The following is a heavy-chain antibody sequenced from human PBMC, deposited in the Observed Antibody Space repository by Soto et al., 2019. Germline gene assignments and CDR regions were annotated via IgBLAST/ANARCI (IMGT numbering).Heavy chain of an antibody. CDR2: IVVGSGNT. J-gene: IGHJ6*02. V-gene: IGHV1-58*01. CDR1: GFTFTSSA. Sequence: QMQLVQSGPEVKKPGTSVKVFCKASGFTFTSSAVQWVRQARGQRLEWIGWIVVGSGNTNYAQKFQERVTITRDMSTSTAYMELSSLRSEDTAVYYCAVGYSDYDFAVAGGYYYGMDVWGQGTTVTVSS. D-gene: IGHD5-12*01. CDR3: AVGYSDYDFAVAGGYYYGMDV.